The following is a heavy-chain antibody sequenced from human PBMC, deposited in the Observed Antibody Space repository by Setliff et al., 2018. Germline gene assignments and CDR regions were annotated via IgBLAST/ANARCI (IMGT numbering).Heavy chain of an antibody. J-gene: IGHJ4*02. CDR1: GYTFTNYG. CDR3: SRLVRYCTTTTCQRASGDDY. D-gene: IGHD2-8*01. CDR2: VSPYSGNT. Sequence: ASVKVSCKSSGYTFTNYGVTWVRQAPGQGLEWMGWVSPYSGNTYYAPELQGRVTLTTDTSTTTAYLELRSLTSDDTAVYYCSRLVRYCTTTTCQRASGDDYWGQGTLVTVSS. V-gene: IGHV1-18*01.